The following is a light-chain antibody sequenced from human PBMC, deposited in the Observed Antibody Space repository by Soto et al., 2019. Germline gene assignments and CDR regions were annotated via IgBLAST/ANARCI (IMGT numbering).Light chain of an antibody. J-gene: IGKJ4*01. CDR2: DAS. Sequence: EIVLTQSPGTLSLSPGERATLSCRASQTVTNNYLAWFQQKPGQAPRLLIYDASRRATGIPDRFSGSGSGTDFTLIISRLEPEDFAVYYCHQSAHAPRTFGGGTKVEIK. CDR1: QTVTNNY. V-gene: IGKV3-20*01. CDR3: HQSAHAPRT.